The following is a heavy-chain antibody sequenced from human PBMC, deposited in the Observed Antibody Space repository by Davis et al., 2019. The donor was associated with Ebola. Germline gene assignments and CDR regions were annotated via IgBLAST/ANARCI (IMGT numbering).Heavy chain of an antibody. Sequence: AASVKVSCKASGYTFTNYGITWVRQAPGQGLEWMGWINPHNGNTNYAQNVQGRVIMTSDTATTTAYMEVGSLRSDDTAVYYCARELWIQPPDYWGQGTLVTVSS. CDR2: INPHNGNT. D-gene: IGHD5-18*01. CDR1: GYTFTNYG. J-gene: IGHJ4*02. CDR3: ARELWIQPPDY. V-gene: IGHV1-18*04.